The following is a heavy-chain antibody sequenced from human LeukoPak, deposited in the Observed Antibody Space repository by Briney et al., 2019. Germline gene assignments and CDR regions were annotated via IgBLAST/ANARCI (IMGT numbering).Heavy chain of an antibody. CDR1: GFTFDDYA. V-gene: IGHV3-9*01. J-gene: IGHJ4*02. D-gene: IGHD6-13*01. Sequence: GRSLRLSCAASGFTFDDYAMHWVRQAPGKGLEWVSGISWNSGSIGYADSVKGRFTISRDNAKNSLYLQMNSLRAEDTALYYCAKGISGSSWYYFDYWGQGTLVTVSS. CDR2: ISWNSGSI. CDR3: AKGISGSSWYYFDY.